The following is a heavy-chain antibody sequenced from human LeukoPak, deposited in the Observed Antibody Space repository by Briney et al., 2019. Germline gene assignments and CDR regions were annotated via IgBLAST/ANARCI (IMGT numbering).Heavy chain of an antibody. V-gene: IGHV1-24*01. Sequence: ASVTVSCKVSGYTLTELSMHWVRQAPGKGLEWMGGFDPEDGETIYAQKFQGRVTMTEDTSTDTAYMELSSLRSEDTAVYYCATPYSSGWPRGYYYYYGMDVWGQGTTVTVSS. D-gene: IGHD6-19*01. CDR1: GYTLTELS. CDR3: ATPYSSGWPRGYYYYYGMDV. J-gene: IGHJ6*02. CDR2: FDPEDGET.